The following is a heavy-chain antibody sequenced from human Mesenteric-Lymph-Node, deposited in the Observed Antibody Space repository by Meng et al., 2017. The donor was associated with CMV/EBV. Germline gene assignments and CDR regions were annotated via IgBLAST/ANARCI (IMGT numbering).Heavy chain of an antibody. CDR1: GFTFSSYS. J-gene: IGHJ3*02. CDR2: ITSTSDYI. V-gene: IGHV3-21*01. Sequence: GESLKISCAASGFTFSSYSMNWVRQAPGKGLEWVSSITSTSDYIYYADSLKGRFTISRDNVKNSLFLQMSSLRAEDTAMYYCAREGVPGAFDIWGQGTLVTVSS. CDR3: AREGVPGAFDI. D-gene: IGHD2-8*01.